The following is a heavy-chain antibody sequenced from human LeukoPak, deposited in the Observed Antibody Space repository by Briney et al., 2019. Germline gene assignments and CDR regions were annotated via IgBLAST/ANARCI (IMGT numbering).Heavy chain of an antibody. D-gene: IGHD6-13*01. CDR2: ISGSGGST. CDR3: SESSSSSEFDY. J-gene: IGHJ4*02. Sequence: PGGSLRLSCAASGFTFSSYGMSWVRQAPGKGLEWVSAISGSGGSTYYADSVKGRFTISRDNSKNTLYLQMNSLRAEDTAVYYCSESSSSSEFDYWGQGTLVTVSS. CDR1: GFTFSSYG. V-gene: IGHV3-23*01.